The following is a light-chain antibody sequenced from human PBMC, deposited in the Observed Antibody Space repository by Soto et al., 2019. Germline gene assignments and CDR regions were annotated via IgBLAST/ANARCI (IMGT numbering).Light chain of an antibody. CDR1: QIISTW. J-gene: IGKJ3*01. CDR3: QHYETYSGT. CDR2: RAS. Sequence: DIQLTQSPSSLSASVGDRVTITCRASQIISTWLAWYQQKSGEAPKLLIYRASNLVSGVPSRFSGSGSGTEFTLTISGLQHDDFSIYYCQHYETYSGTFGPGTKVDL. V-gene: IGKV1-5*03.